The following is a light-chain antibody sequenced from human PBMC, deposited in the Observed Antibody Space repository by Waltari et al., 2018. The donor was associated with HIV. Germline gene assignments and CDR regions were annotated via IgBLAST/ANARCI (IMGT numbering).Light chain of an antibody. V-gene: IGKV1-39*01. J-gene: IGKJ3*01. Sequence: DIQMTQFPSALSVSLGDSVVITCRASQAISTYLNWYQQKPGKAPVLLVYSSYKLQSGAPSRFRGAGSGRDFSLSITGLQTEDFARYFCQQSYDSPFNFGPGT. CDR1: QAISTY. CDR3: QQSYDSPFN. CDR2: SSY.